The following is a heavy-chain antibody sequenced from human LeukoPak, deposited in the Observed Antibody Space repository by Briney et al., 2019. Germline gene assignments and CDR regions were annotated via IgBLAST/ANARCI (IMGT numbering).Heavy chain of an antibody. CDR2: INHSGST. J-gene: IGHJ4*02. CDR1: GGSFSAYY. CDR3: AREGIPGRVTTILPD. V-gene: IGHV4-34*01. D-gene: IGHD5-12*01. Sequence: SETLSLTCAVYGGSFSAYYWSWVRQPPGKGLEWIGEINHSGSTNYNPSLKSRVTMSVDASKNQFSLKLSSVTAADTAVYYCAREGIPGRVTTILPDWGQGTLVTVSS.